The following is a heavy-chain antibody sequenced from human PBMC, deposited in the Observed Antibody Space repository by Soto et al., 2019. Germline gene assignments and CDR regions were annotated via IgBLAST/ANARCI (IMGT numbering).Heavy chain of an antibody. CDR2: IKSDGRFT. V-gene: IGHV3-74*01. J-gene: IGHJ4*02. CDR3: ARDRGATAVALDY. D-gene: IGHD3-10*01. CDR1: GFTFGSYW. Sequence: GGSLRLSCAASGFTFGSYWMHWVRQAPGKGLVWVSRIKSDGRFTSYADSVKGRFTISRDNAKNTLYLQMNSLRAEDTAVYSCARDRGATAVALDYWGQGTLVTVSS.